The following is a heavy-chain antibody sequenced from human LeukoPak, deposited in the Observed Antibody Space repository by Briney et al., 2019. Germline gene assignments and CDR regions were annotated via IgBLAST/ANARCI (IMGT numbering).Heavy chain of an antibody. CDR1: GFTFSSYW. Sequence: PGGSLRLSCAASGFTFSSYWMSWVRQAPGKGLEWVANIKQDESERYYVDSVKGRFTISRDNPKNSLFLQMNSLRAEDTAVYYCARGQYSSGWYGAQERYFQHWGQGTLVTVSS. CDR3: ARGQYSSGWYGAQERYFQH. CDR2: IKQDESER. J-gene: IGHJ1*01. V-gene: IGHV3-7*02. D-gene: IGHD6-19*01.